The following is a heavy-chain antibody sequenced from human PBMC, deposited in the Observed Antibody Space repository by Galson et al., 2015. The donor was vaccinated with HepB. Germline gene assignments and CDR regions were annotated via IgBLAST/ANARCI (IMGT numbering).Heavy chain of an antibody. CDR1: GFTFSSYG. J-gene: IGHJ4*02. Sequence: SLRLSCAASGFTFSSYGMHWVRQAPGKGLEWVAVISYDGSNKYYADSVKGRFTISRDNSKNTLYLQMNSLRAEDTAVYYCAKGDYYYDSSGYGHFDYWGQGTLVTVSS. V-gene: IGHV3-30*18. CDR2: ISYDGSNK. CDR3: AKGDYYYDSSGYGHFDY. D-gene: IGHD3-22*01.